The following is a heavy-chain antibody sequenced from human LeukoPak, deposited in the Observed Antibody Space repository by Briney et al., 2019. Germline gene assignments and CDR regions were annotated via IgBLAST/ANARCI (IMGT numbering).Heavy chain of an antibody. CDR2: IYTSGST. Sequence: PSETLSLTCTVSGGSISSGSYYWSWIRQPAGKGLEWIGRIYTSGSTNYNPSLKSRVTISVDTSKNQFSLKLSSVTAADTAVYYCARESSGYDYYYYDSSGYFDYGGQGTLVTVYS. V-gene: IGHV4-61*02. J-gene: IGHJ4*02. CDR1: GGSISSGSYY. CDR3: ARESSGYDYYYYDSSGYFDY. D-gene: IGHD3-22*01.